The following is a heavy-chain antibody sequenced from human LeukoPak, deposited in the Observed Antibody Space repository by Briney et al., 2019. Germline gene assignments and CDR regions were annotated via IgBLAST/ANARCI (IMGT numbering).Heavy chain of an antibody. Sequence: GASVKVSCKASGYTFTSHYIHWVRQAPGQGLEWMGMINPSSGTITYAQQFQGRVTMTRDTSTSTVFMELSSLRSDDTAMYYCAREDPAGTEGFGYWGQGTLSPSPQ. J-gene: IGHJ4*02. CDR3: AREDPAGTEGFGY. V-gene: IGHV1-46*01. D-gene: IGHD6-13*01. CDR1: GYTFTSHY. CDR2: INPSSGTI.